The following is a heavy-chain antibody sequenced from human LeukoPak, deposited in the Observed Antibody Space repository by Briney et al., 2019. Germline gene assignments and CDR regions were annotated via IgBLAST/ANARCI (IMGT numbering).Heavy chain of an antibody. CDR1: GYSFTGNY. D-gene: IGHD2-2*01. J-gene: IGHJ4*02. V-gene: IGHV1-2*02. Sequence: GASVKVSCKASGYSFTGNYIHWVRQAPGQGLEWMGWISPNSGGTDYAQKFQGRVTMTRDTSISTAYMELRGLRPDDTGVCYCARVDLAYCSITTCSSFDYWGQGTLVTVSS. CDR2: ISPNSGGT. CDR3: ARVDLAYCSITTCSSFDY.